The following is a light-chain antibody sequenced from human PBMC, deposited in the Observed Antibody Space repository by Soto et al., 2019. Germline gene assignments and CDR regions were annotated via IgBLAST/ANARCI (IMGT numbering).Light chain of an antibody. CDR2: DAS. J-gene: IGKJ2*01. CDR3: QQRSNWPPGYT. Sequence: EIVLTQSPANLSLSPGERATLSCRASQSVSSYLAWYQQKPGQAPRLLIYDASNRATGIPARFSGSGSGTDFTLTISSLEPEAFAVYSCQQRSNWPPGYTFGQGTKLEIK. V-gene: IGKV3-11*01. CDR1: QSVSSY.